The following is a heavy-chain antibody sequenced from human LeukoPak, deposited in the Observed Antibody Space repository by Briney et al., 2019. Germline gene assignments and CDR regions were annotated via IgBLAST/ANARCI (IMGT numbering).Heavy chain of an antibody. Sequence: SETLSLTCTVSGGSISSGGYYWSWIRQHPGKGLEWIGYIYYSGSTYYNPSLKSRVTISVDTSKNQFSLKLSPVTAADTAVYYCAREPLNYDILTGYWLGAFDIWGQGTMVTVSS. CDR3: AREPLNYDILTGYWLGAFDI. J-gene: IGHJ3*02. CDR1: GGSISSGGYY. D-gene: IGHD3-9*01. V-gene: IGHV4-31*03. CDR2: IYYSGST.